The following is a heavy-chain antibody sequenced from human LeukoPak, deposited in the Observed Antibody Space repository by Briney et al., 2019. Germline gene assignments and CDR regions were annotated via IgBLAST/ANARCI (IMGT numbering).Heavy chain of an antibody. Sequence: PGGSLRLSCAASGFTFSGYSMSWVRQAPGKGLEWVANIKQDGSDKRSVDSVKGRFTISRDNARNTLCLQMNSLRAEDTAVYYCARDLDYSDSSGPYPAYWGQGTLVTVSS. J-gene: IGHJ4*02. D-gene: IGHD3-22*01. CDR2: IKQDGSDK. V-gene: IGHV3-7*01. CDR1: GFTFSGYS. CDR3: ARDLDYSDSSGPYPAY.